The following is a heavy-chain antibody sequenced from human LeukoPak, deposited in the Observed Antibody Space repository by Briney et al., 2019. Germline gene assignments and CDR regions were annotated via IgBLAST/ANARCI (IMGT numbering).Heavy chain of an antibody. CDR3: ARAGIAAAGI. V-gene: IGHV4-30-4*01. CDR2: IYYSGST. Sequence: MTSETLSLTCTVSGGSISSGDYYWSWIRQPPGKGLEWIGYIYYSGSTYYNPSLKSRVTISVDTSKNQFSLKLSSVTAADTAVYYCARAGIAAAGIWGQGTLVTVSS. J-gene: IGHJ4*02. D-gene: IGHD6-13*01. CDR1: GGSISSGDYY.